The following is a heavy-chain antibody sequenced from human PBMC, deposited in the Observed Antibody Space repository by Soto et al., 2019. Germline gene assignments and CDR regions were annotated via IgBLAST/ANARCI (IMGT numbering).Heavy chain of an antibody. V-gene: IGHV3-33*01. CDR2: IWYDGSNK. CDR3: ARDVEMATITGGYYYYGMDV. J-gene: IGHJ6*02. D-gene: IGHD5-12*01. Sequence: QVQLVESGGGVVQPGRSLRLSCAASGFTFSSYGMHWVRQAPGKGLEWVAVIWYDGSNKYYADSVKGRFTISRDNSKNTLYLQMNSLRAEDTAVYYCARDVEMATITGGYYYYGMDVWGQGTTVTVSS. CDR1: GFTFSSYG.